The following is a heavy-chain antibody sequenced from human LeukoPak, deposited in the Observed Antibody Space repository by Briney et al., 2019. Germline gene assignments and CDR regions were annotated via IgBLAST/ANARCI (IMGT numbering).Heavy chain of an antibody. J-gene: IGHJ6*02. Sequence: GASVKVSCKASGGTFSNYAINWVRQAPGQGLEWMGWISAYNGNTNYAQKLQGRVTMTTDTSTSTAYMELRSLRSDDTAVYYCASSPLSSSTPDDYYYGMDVWGQGTTVTVSS. CDR1: GGTFSNYA. CDR3: ASSPLSSSTPDDYYYGMDV. D-gene: IGHD2-2*01. V-gene: IGHV1-18*01. CDR2: ISAYNGNT.